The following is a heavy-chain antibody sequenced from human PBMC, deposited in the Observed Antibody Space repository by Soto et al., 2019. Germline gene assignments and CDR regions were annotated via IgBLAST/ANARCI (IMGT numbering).Heavy chain of an antibody. CDR3: ARGHYDYWSGYFATIAY. CDR2: IHYSGST. CDR1: GGSISSYY. Sequence: PSETLSLTCTVSGGSISSYYWSWIRQPPGKGLEWIGYIHYSGSTKYNPSLKSRVTISADTSKNQFSLKLSSVTAADTAVYYCARGHYDYWSGYFATIAYWGQGTRVPVSS. D-gene: IGHD3-3*01. V-gene: IGHV4-59*08. J-gene: IGHJ4*02.